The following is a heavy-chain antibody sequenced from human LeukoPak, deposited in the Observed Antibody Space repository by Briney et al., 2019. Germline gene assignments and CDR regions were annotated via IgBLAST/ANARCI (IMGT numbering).Heavy chain of an antibody. CDR1: GYTFTSYD. CDR3: ARGPSCGGDCYSVFVNY. D-gene: IGHD2-21*02. J-gene: IGHJ4*02. Sequence: GASVKVSCKASGYTFTSYDINWVRQATGQGLEWMGWMNPNSGNTGYAQKFQGRVTMTRNTSISTAYMELSSLRSEDTAVYYCARGPSCGGDCYSVFVNYWGQGTLVTVSS. V-gene: IGHV1-8*01. CDR2: MNPNSGNT.